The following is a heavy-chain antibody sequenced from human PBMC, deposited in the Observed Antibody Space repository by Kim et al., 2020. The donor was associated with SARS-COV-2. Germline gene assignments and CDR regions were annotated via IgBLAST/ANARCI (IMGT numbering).Heavy chain of an antibody. Sequence: SQSYADSGKGRFTISRDSPKDTLYLQMNSLRADDTAVYYCSRSTVGAYFDYWGQGSLVSVSS. CDR2: SQ. J-gene: IGHJ4*02. D-gene: IGHD1-26*01. V-gene: IGHV3-53*01. CDR3: SRSTVGAYFDY.